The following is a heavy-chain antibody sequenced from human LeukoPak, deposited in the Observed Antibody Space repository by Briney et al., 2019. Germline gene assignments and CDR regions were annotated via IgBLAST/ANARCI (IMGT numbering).Heavy chain of an antibody. CDR3: ARGRRYSRMYYFDY. D-gene: IGHD6-13*01. J-gene: IGHJ4*02. CDR2: ISAYNGNT. Sequence: ASVKVSCKASGYTFTSYGISWVRQAPGQGLEWMGWISAYNGNTNYAQKFQGRVTMTRNTSISTAYMELSSLRSEDTAVYYCARGRRYSRMYYFDYWGQGTLVTVSS. V-gene: IGHV1-18*01. CDR1: GYTFTSYG.